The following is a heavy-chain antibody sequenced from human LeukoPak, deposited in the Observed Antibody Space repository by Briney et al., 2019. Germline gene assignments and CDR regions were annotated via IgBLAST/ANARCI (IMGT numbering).Heavy chain of an antibody. CDR1: GGSISSSNW. CDR2: IYHSGST. D-gene: IGHD2-15*01. Sequence: PSETLSLTCDVSGGSISSSNWWSWVRQPPGKGLECIGEIYHSGSTNYNPSLKSRVTISVDTSKNQFSLKLSSVTAADTAVYYCARRTTSLGYCSGGSRSTGSNWFDPWGQGTLVTVSS. V-gene: IGHV4-4*02. J-gene: IGHJ5*02. CDR3: ARRTTSLGYCSGGSRSTGSNWFDP.